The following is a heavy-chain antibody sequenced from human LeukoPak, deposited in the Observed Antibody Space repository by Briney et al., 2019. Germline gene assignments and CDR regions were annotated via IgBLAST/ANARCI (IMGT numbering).Heavy chain of an antibody. V-gene: IGHV3-48*02. D-gene: IGHD3-10*01. CDR2: ISSSSSTI. CDR1: GFTFSSYS. Sequence: GGSLRLSCAASGFTFSSYSMTWVRQAPGKGLEWVSYISSSSSTIYYADSVKGRFTISRDNAKNSLYLQMNSLRDEDTAVHYCARGKYYGSGSPFDYWGQGTLVTVSS. CDR3: ARGKYYGSGSPFDY. J-gene: IGHJ4*02.